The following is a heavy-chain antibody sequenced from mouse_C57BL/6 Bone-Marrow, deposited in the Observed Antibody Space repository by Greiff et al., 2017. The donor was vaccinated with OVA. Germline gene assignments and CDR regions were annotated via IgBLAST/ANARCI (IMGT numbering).Heavy chain of an antibody. CDR1: GFTFSNYW. CDR3: TGEGLGDWYFDV. J-gene: IGHJ1*03. D-gene: IGHD2-2*01. CDR2: IRLKSDNYAT. Sequence: EVKVEESGGGLVQPGGSMKLSCVASGFTFSNYWMNWVRQSPEKGLEWVAQIRLKSDNYATHYAESVKGRFTISRDDSKSSVYLQMNNLRAEDTGIYYCTGEGLGDWYFDVWGTGTTVTVSS. V-gene: IGHV6-3*01.